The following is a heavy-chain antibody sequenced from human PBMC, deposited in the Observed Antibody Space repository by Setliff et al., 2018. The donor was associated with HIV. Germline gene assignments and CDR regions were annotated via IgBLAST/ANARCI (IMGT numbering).Heavy chain of an antibody. Sequence: SETLSLTCTVSGGSISSYYWSWIRQPPGKGLEWIGYIYYSGSTNYNPSLKSRVTISVDTSKNQFSLKLSSVTAADTAVYYCARVSSGWTYYYYYYMDVWGKGTTVTVS. V-gene: IGHV4-59*01. D-gene: IGHD6-19*01. CDR3: ARVSSGWTYYYYYYMDV. CDR1: GGSISSYY. J-gene: IGHJ6*03. CDR2: IYYSGST.